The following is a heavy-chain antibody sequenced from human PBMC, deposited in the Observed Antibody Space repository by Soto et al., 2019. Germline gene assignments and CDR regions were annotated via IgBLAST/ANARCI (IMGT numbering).Heavy chain of an antibody. CDR3: ARNTDGGSYDY. Sequence: SETLSLTCTVSGGSFTSSSYYWGWIRQPPGKGLEWIGSIYYSGSTYYNPSLKSRVTISVDTSKNQFSLKLSSVTAADTAVYYCARNTDGGSYDYWGQGTLVTVSS. V-gene: IGHV4-39*07. CDR2: IYYSGST. J-gene: IGHJ4*02. D-gene: IGHD2-15*01. CDR1: GGSFTSSSYY.